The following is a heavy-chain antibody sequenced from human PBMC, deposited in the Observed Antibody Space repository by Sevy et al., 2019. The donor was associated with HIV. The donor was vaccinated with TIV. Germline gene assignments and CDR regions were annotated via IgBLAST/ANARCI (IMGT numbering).Heavy chain of an antibody. CDR2: IYPEDSET. CDR1: GYSFTSHW. V-gene: IGHV5-51*01. D-gene: IGHD3-22*01. J-gene: IGHJ4*02. Sequence: GESLKISCQGSGYSFTSHWIGWARHMPGKGLEWMGIIYPEDSETRYSPSFQGQVTFSADKSISTAYLQWSSLKASDTAMYYCATSRSGYFDSSGYYIYWGQRTLVTVSS. CDR3: ATSRSGYFDSSGYYIY.